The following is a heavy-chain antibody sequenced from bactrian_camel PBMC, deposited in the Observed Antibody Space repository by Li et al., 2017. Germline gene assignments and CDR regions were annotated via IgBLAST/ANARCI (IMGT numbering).Heavy chain of an antibody. CDR2: INTGGGTT. D-gene: IGHD3*01. CDR1: GYTFSDSR. V-gene: IGHV3S1*01. CDR3: AATMPYVGCNSTPRADKFTS. Sequence: VQLVESGGGFVQPGGSLRLSCTGSGYTFSDSRMYWVRQGPGKGLEWVSAINTGGGTTYYVDSVKGRFTISRDNAKNTLYLQMNSLKPEDTGKYYCAATMPYVGCNSTPRADKFTSWGQGTQVTV. J-gene: IGHJ6*01.